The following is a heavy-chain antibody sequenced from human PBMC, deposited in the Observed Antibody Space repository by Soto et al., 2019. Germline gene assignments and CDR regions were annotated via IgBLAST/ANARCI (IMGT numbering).Heavy chain of an antibody. Sequence: QVQLQESGPGLVMPSETLSLTCTVSGDSISGSPYFWCWIRQPPGKRLEWIGSIFYDGYTLYTPSLQSRVNISVDTSKNQFSLKLTSVAAAETAIYFCARLQAAVTHYWGQGILVPVSS. CDR3: ARLQAAVTHY. D-gene: IGHD6-13*01. V-gene: IGHV4-39*01. J-gene: IGHJ4*02. CDR2: IFYDGYT. CDR1: GDSISGSPYF.